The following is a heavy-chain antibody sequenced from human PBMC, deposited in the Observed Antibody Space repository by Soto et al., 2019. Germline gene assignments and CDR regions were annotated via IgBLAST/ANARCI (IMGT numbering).Heavy chain of an antibody. CDR3: AKAINSEYYGAGSHTRYYGMDV. CDR2: ISYDGSNK. V-gene: IGHV3-30*18. J-gene: IGHJ6*02. Sequence: PVGSLRLSSAASGFTFSSYGMHWVRQAPGKGLEWVAVISYDGSNKYYADSEKGRFTISRDNSKITLHLQMNSMRDEDTAVYYCAKAINSEYYGAGSHTRYYGMDVWGQRTTVTVSS. CDR1: GFTFSSYG. D-gene: IGHD3-10*01.